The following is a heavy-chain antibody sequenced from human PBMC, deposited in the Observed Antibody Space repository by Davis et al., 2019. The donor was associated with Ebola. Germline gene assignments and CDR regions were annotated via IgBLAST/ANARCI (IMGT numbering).Heavy chain of an antibody. CDR1: GYTFTGYY. Sequence: SVKVSCKASGYTFTGYYMHWVRQAPGQGLEWMGRINPNSGGTNYAQKFQGRVTMTRDTSISPTYMELSRVRSGDTAVYYCARVILITFGGVIVMGEELDYWGQGTLVTVSS. J-gene: IGHJ4*02. CDR3: ARVILITFGGVIVMGEELDY. V-gene: IGHV1-2*06. D-gene: IGHD3-16*02. CDR2: INPNSGGT.